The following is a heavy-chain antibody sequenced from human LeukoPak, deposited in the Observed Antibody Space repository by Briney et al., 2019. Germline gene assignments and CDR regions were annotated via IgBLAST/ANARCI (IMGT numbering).Heavy chain of an antibody. CDR1: GGSISSSNW. CDR2: IYHSGST. D-gene: IGHD2-15*01. V-gene: IGHV4-4*02. J-gene: IGHJ6*02. Sequence: KPSETLSLTCAVSGGSISSSNWWSWVHQPPGKGLEWIGEIYHSGSTNYNPSLKSRVTISVDKSKNQFSLKLSSVTAADTAVYYCARGVVAATSHGMDVWGQGTTVTVSS. CDR3: ARGVVAATSHGMDV.